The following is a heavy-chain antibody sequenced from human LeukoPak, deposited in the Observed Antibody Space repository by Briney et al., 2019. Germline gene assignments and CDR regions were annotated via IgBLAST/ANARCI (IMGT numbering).Heavy chain of an antibody. Sequence: GGSLRLSCAASGFTFSDYYMSWIRQAPGKGLEWVSYISSSGSTIYYADSVKGRLTISRDNAKNSLYLQMNSLRAEDTAVYYCASMVYASEIDPWGQGTLVTVSS. CDR1: GFTFSDYY. V-gene: IGHV3-11*01. J-gene: IGHJ5*02. D-gene: IGHD2-8*01. CDR3: ASMVYASEIDP. CDR2: ISSSGSTI.